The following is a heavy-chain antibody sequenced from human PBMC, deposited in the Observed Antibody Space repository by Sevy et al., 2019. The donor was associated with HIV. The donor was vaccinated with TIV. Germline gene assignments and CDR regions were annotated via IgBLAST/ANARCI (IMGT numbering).Heavy chain of an antibody. D-gene: IGHD3-10*01. CDR3: ARTPLVRGIISIFDI. V-gene: IGHV4-38-2*02. J-gene: IGHJ3*02. CDR2: IWNGGNT. Sequence: SETLSLTCTVSGGCMSSAYYWGWIRQPPGKGLEWIGSIWNGGNTYYNPSLKSRVSISVDTSKKQFSLRLSSVTAADTAVYYCARTPLVRGIISIFDIWGQGTRVTVSS. CDR1: GGCMSSAYY.